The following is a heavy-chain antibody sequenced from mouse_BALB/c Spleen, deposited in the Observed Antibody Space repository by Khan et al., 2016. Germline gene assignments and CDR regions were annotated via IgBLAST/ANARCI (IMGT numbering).Heavy chain of an antibody. CDR2: INPGSGGT. J-gene: IGHJ4*01. V-gene: IGHV1-54*01. D-gene: IGHD2-5*01. Sequence: QVQLQQSGAELVRPGTSVKVSCKASGYAFTNYLIEWVKQRPGQGLEWIGVINPGSGGTNYNEKFKGKATLTADKSSSTAYMQLSSLTSDDSAVYFCARYDSNYYAMDYWGQGTSVTVSS. CDR1: GYAFTNYL. CDR3: ARYDSNYYAMDY.